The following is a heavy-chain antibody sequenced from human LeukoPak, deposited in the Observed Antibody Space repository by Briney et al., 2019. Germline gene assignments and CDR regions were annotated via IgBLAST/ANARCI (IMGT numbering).Heavy chain of an antibody. V-gene: IGHV3-48*03. Sequence: GGSLRLSCAASGFILSNYEMKWVRQAPGGGLEWVSHISRSGSYYADPVKGRFTISRDNAKNTLYLHMNSLRAEDTAVYYCARDVNGGNSGIYDYWGQGTLVTVSS. J-gene: IGHJ4*02. CDR2: ISRSGS. D-gene: IGHD4-23*01. CDR1: GFILSNYE. CDR3: ARDVNGGNSGIYDY.